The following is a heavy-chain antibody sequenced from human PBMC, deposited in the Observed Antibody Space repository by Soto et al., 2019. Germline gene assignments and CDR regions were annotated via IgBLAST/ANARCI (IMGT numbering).Heavy chain of an antibody. V-gene: IGHV1-69*13. J-gene: IGHJ3*02. CDR3: ARVNYYYDSSGYDAFDI. Sequence: ASVKGSCKASGGTFSSYAISWVRQAPGQGLEWMGGIIPIFGTANYAQKFQGRVTITADESTSTAYMELSSLRSEDTAVYYCARVNYYYDSSGYDAFDIWGQGTMVTVSS. D-gene: IGHD3-22*01. CDR1: GGTFSSYA. CDR2: IIPIFGTA.